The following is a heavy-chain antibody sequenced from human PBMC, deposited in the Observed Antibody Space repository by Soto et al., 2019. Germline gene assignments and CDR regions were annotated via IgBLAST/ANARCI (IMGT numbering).Heavy chain of an antibody. CDR3: ARDLLISSLPYGMDV. V-gene: IGHV3-30-3*01. J-gene: IGHJ6*02. Sequence: GGSLRLSCVASGFTFSSYAMHWVRQAPGKGLEWVAVMSYDGSNKYYADSVKGRFTISRDNSKNTLYLQMNSLRAEDTAVYYCARDLLISSLPYGMDVWGQGTTVTVSS. D-gene: IGHD6-13*01. CDR2: MSYDGSNK. CDR1: GFTFSSYA.